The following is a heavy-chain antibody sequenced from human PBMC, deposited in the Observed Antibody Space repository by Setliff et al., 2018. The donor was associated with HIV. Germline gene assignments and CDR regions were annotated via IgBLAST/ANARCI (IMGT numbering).Heavy chain of an antibody. J-gene: IGHJ4*02. D-gene: IGHD3-22*01. V-gene: IGHV3-23*01. Sequence: GGSLRLSCAASGFTFSSYAMSWARQAPGKGLEWVSAISGSGGSTYYADSVKGRFTISRDNSKNTLYLQMNSLRAEDTAVYYCAKDTDSSGYLRVYYFDYWGQGTLVTVSS. CDR2: ISGSGGST. CDR1: GFTFSSYA. CDR3: AKDTDSSGYLRVYYFDY.